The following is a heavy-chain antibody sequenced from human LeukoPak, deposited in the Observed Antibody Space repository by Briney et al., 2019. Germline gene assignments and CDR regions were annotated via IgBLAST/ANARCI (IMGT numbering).Heavy chain of an antibody. CDR1: GFTFSTYS. Sequence: GGSLRLSCAASGFTFSTYSMNWVRQAPGKGLEWVSSISSSSSYIYYADSVKGRFTISRDNAKNSLYLQMNSLRAEDTAVYYCARVALRGYSYGQFDYWGQGTLVTVSS. J-gene: IGHJ4*02. V-gene: IGHV3-21*01. D-gene: IGHD5-18*01. CDR2: ISSSSSYI. CDR3: ARVALRGYSYGQFDY.